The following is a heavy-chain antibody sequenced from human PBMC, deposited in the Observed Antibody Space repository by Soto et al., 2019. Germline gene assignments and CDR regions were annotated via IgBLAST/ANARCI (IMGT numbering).Heavy chain of an antibody. J-gene: IGHJ4*02. V-gene: IGHV4-39*01. D-gene: IGHD4-17*01. CDR1: GGSISSSSYY. Sequence: PSETLSLTCTVSGGSISSSSYYWGWIRQPPGKGLEWIGSIYYSGSTYYNPSLKSRVTISVDTSKNQFSLKLSSVTAADTAVYYCGRVSGDYGSSGYWGQGTLVTVSS. CDR2: IYYSGST. CDR3: GRVSGDYGSSGY.